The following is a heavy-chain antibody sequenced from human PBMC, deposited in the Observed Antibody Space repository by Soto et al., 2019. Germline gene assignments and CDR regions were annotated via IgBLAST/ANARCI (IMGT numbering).Heavy chain of an antibody. CDR1: GDSYSISTYS. V-gene: IGHV4-30-2*01. J-gene: IGHJ5*02. CDR2: IYQSGVT. D-gene: IGHD6-19*01. CDR3: AGMPYTSGLRFDP. Sequence: SETLSLTCNMSGDSYSISTYSWSWIRQPPGKALQWIGFIYQSGVTSYNPSLASRVSISLDRSNNQCSLKLKSVTAADTAVYFCAGMPYTSGLRFDPWGQGTLVTAPS.